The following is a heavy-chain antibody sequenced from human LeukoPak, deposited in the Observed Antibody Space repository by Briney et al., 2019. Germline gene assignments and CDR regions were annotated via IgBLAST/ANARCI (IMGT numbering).Heavy chain of an antibody. V-gene: IGHV3-23*01. CDR1: GFTFSSYA. CDR2: ISGGGGST. D-gene: IGHD6-13*01. Sequence: GGSLRLSCVASGFTFSSYAMSWVRQAPGKGLEWVSAISGGGGSTYYADSVKGRFTISRDNSKNTLYLQMNSLRAEDTAVYYCAAGYSSSWYGDAFDIWGQGTMVTVSS. J-gene: IGHJ3*02. CDR3: AAGYSSSWYGDAFDI.